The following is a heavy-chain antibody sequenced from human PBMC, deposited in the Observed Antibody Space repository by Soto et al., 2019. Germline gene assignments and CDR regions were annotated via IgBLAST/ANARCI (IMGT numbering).Heavy chain of an antibody. CDR1: GGSFSGYY. Sequence: SETLSLTCAVYGGSFSGYYWSWIRQPPGKGLEWIGEINHSGSTNYNPSLKSRVTISVDTSKNQFSLKLSSVTAADTAVYYCARGEGPIDYWGQGTLVTVSS. V-gene: IGHV4-34*01. CDR3: ARGEGPIDY. J-gene: IGHJ4*02. CDR2: INHSGST.